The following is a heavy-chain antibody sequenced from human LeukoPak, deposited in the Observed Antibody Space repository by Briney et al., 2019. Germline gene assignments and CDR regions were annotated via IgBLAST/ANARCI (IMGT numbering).Heavy chain of an antibody. CDR1: GFTFSSYS. CDR2: ISSSSSTI. J-gene: IGHJ4*02. V-gene: IGHV3-48*04. D-gene: IGHD3-22*01. Sequence: GGSLRLSCAASGFTFSSYSMNWARQAPGKGLEWVSYISSSSSTIYYADSVKGRFTISRDNAKNSLYLQMNSLRAEDTAVYYCACENYYDSSGYPSDYWGQGTLVTVSS. CDR3: ACENYYDSSGYPSDY.